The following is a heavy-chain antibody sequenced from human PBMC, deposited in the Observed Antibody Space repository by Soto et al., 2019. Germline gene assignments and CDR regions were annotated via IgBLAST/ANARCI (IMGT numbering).Heavy chain of an antibody. CDR1: GGSISSSSYY. CDR3: ASLYYDILTGYYGFDP. J-gene: IGHJ5*02. V-gene: IGHV4-39*01. CDR2: IYYSGST. D-gene: IGHD3-9*01. Sequence: QLQLQESGPGLVKPSETLSLTCTVSGGSISSSSYYWRWIRQPPGKGLEWIGSIYYSGSTYYNPSLKSRVTISVDTSKIQFSLKLSSVTAADTAVYYCASLYYDILTGYYGFDPWGQGTLVTVSS.